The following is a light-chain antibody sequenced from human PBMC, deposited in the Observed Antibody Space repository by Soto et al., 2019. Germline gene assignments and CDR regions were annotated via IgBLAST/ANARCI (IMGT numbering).Light chain of an antibody. Sequence: IVMTQSPATLSVSPGERATLSCRASQSVTRNLAWFQQKPGQAPRLLIYDASTRATGSPGRLSGSGSGTEFTLTVNSLQSEDFAVYYCQQYNNWPPWTFGQGTKVEIK. CDR2: DAS. V-gene: IGKV3-15*01. J-gene: IGKJ1*01. CDR1: QSVTRN. CDR3: QQYNNWPPWT.